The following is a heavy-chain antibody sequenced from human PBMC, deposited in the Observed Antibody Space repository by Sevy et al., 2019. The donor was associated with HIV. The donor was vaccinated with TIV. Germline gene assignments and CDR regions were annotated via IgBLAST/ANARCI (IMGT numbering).Heavy chain of an antibody. V-gene: IGHV3-30-3*01. D-gene: IGHD4-17*01. CDR1: GFALSNYYA. J-gene: IGHJ6*02. CDR3: ARPRANYVDHYFFYAMDV. Sequence: GGSLRLSCAASGFALSNYYAMHWVRQAPGKGLEWVALISYDGSDKYYADSVKGRCTISRDNFKNTLYLQMNSLTTEDTAVYYCARPRANYVDHYFFYAMDVWGQGTTVTVSS. CDR2: ISYDGSDK.